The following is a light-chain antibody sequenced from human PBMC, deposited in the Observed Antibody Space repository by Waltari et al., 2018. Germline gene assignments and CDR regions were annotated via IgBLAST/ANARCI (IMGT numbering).Light chain of an antibody. CDR1: QGIGNN. V-gene: IGKV1-39*01. Sequence: DIQMTQSPSSLSASVGDRVTNTCQASQGIGNNLNWYQQKPGKAPKLLIYWASSLQSGIPSRFSGSGSGTDFTLTISSLQPEDFATYYCQQGYSHPYSFGQGTKVEIK. CDR2: WAS. J-gene: IGKJ2*03. CDR3: QQGYSHPYS.